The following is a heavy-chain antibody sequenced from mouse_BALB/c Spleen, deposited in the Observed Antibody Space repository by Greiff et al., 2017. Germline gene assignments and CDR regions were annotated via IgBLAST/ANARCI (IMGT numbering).Heavy chain of an antibody. CDR3: VRHAHYDYDGASSWFAY. D-gene: IGHD2-4*01. V-gene: IGHV10-1*02. J-gene: IGHJ3*01. Sequence: EVQLVESGGGLVQPKGSLKLSCAASGFTFNTYAMNWVRQAPGKGLEWVARIRSKSNNYATYYADSVKDRFTISRDDSQSMLYLQMNNLKTEDTAMYYCVRHAHYDYDGASSWFAYWGQGTLVTVSA. CDR2: IRSKSNNYAT. CDR1: GFTFNTYA.